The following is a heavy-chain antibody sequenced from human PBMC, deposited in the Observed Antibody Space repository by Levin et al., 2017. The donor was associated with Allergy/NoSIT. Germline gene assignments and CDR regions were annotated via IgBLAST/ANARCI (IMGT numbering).Heavy chain of an antibody. CDR2: NTSDGSHK. J-gene: IGHJ4*02. CDR3: AALGSFDY. V-gene: IGHV3-30*05. D-gene: IGHD3-16*01. CDR1: GLSFPDYG. Sequence: PGGSLRLSCTASGLSFPDYGVHWVRQAPDKGLEWVAINTSDGSHKYYADSVRGRFTISRDNSRNTLYLEMNSLRVEDTAVYFCAALGSFDYWGLGTLVTVSS.